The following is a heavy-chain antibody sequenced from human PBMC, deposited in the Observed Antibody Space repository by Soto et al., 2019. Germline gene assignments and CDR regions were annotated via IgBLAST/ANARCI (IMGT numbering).Heavy chain of an antibody. Sequence: SGPTLVKPTQTLTLTCTFSGFSLSTTGVGVGWFRQPPGKALEWLALIYWDDDKRYSPSLRNRLTITKDSSENYVFLTMTNMDPVDTATYFCAHKALITFGGVNVHGVFDIWGQGTMVTVSS. D-gene: IGHD3-16*01. CDR2: IYWDDDK. V-gene: IGHV2-5*02. CDR3: AHKALITFGGVNVHGVFDI. J-gene: IGHJ3*02. CDR1: GFSLSTTGVG.